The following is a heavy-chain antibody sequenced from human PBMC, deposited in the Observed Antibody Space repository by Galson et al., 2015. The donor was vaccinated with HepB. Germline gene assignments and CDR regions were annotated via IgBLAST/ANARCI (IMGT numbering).Heavy chain of an antibody. J-gene: IGHJ6*02. CDR2: INPSGGST. CDR3: ARDRGVVVPAAITTGRHYYYGMDV. D-gene: IGHD2-2*02. CDR1: GYTFTSYH. V-gene: IGHV1-46*01. Sequence: SVKVSCKASGYTFTSYHMHWVRQAPGQGLEWMGIINPSGGSTSYAQKFQGRVTMTRDTSTSTVYMELSSLRSEDTAVYYRARDRGVVVPAAITTGRHYYYGMDVWGQGTTVTVSS.